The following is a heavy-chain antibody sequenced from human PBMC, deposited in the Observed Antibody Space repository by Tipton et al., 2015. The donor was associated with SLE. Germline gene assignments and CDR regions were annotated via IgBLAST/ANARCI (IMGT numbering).Heavy chain of an antibody. CDR3: ARVVTVVATHYYDMDV. CDR2: INPSGNT. D-gene: IGHD2-15*01. V-gene: IGHV4-34*01. CDR1: GGSFSGYY. Sequence: TLSLTCAVYGGSFSGYYWSWIRQPPGKGLEWIGEINPSGNTNYNPSLKSRVTMSVDTSKTQFSLKLSSLTAADTAVYYCARVVTVVATHYYDMDVWGQGTTVTVSS. J-gene: IGHJ6*02.